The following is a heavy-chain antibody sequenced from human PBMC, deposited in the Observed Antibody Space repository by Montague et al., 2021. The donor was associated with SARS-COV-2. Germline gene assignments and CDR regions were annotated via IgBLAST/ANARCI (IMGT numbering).Heavy chain of an antibody. J-gene: IGHJ2*01. CDR1: GGPISSSSYY. V-gene: IGHV4-39*07. CDR3: ARSDLSVIVLVVYATREGYFDL. CDR2: IYYRGST. Sequence: SETLSLTCAVSGGPISSSSYYWVWIRQPPGKGLEWIGSIYYRGSTYYNPSLKCRVPISVDTSNNQFSLRLSSVTAADTAVYYCARSDLSVIVLVVYATREGYFDLWGRGTLSTASS. D-gene: IGHD2-8*02.